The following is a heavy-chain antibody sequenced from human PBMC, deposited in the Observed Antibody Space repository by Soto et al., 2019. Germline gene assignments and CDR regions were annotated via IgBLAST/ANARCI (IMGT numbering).Heavy chain of an antibody. CDR3: ARSHLGYAGYYYDY. Sequence: QVQLVQSGAEVKKPGASVKVSCKASGYTFTGYGISWVRQAPGQGPEWMGWISGYNGNTNYAQKFQARLTMTTDTSTSTAYMELRSLRSDDTAVCYCARSHLGYAGYYYDYWGQGALVTVSS. J-gene: IGHJ4*02. D-gene: IGHD5-12*01. CDR1: GYTFTGYG. V-gene: IGHV1-18*01. CDR2: ISGYNGNT.